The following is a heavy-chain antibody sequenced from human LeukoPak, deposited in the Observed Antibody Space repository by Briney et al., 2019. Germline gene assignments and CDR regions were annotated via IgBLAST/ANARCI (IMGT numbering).Heavy chain of an antibody. CDR1: GYTFTSYG. D-gene: IGHD2-21*01. Sequence: ASVKVSCKASGYTFTSYGMHWVRQAPGQGLEWMGWINPNSGGTNYAQKFQGRVTMTRDTSISTAYMELSRLRSDDTAVYYCARDTTTMTYCGGDCYSGVDYWGQGTLVTVSS. V-gene: IGHV1-2*02. CDR3: ARDTTTMTYCGGDCYSGVDY. CDR2: INPNSGGT. J-gene: IGHJ4*02.